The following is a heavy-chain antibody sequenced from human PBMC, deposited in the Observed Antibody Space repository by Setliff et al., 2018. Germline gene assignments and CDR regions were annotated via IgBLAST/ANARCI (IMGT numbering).Heavy chain of an antibody. CDR3: VHNADFIGTFNT. CDR2: IKSYGSGGTI. J-gene: IGHJ3*01. D-gene: IGHD2-8*01. V-gene: IGHV3-15*01. CDR1: GLRFSDAW. Sequence: PGGSLRLSCAVSGLRFSDAWVSWVRQAPGKGLEWAGRIKSYGSGGTIDYAAPVEGRFTISRDDSKNTVYLQMSSLKIEDTAVYYCVHNADFIGTFNTWGQGTMVTVSS.